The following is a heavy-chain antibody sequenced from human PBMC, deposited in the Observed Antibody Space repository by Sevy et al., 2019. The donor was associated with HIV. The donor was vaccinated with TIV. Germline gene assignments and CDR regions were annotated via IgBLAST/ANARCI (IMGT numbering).Heavy chain of an antibody. CDR1: GFSFRNYG. V-gene: IGHV3-30*02. J-gene: IGHJ4*02. D-gene: IGHD3-9*01. CDR2: ISNDGSNK. Sequence: GGSLRLSCAASGFSFRNYGMHWVRQAPGKGLEWVAFISNDGSNKYYADSVKGRFTISRDNSQNTLYLQVNNVRADDTAVFYCGKNIWDGYYGPHGYWGQGTLVTVSS. CDR3: GKNIWDGYYGPHGY.